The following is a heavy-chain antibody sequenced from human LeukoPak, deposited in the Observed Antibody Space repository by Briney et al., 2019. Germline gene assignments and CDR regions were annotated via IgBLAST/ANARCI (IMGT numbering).Heavy chain of an antibody. CDR2: ISYGGSNK. CDR1: GFTFSSYA. J-gene: IGHJ3*02. D-gene: IGHD3-22*01. V-gene: IGHV3-30*04. CDR3: ARGAYYYDSSGYYNGAFDI. Sequence: PGRSLRLSCAASGFTFSSYAMHWVRQAPGKGLEWVAVISYGGSNKYYADSVKGRFTISRDNSKNTLYLQMNSLRAEDTAVYYCARGAYYYDSSGYYNGAFDIWGQGTMATVSS.